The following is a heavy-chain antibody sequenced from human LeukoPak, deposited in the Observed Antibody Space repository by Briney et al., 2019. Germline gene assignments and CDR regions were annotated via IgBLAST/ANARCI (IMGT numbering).Heavy chain of an antibody. V-gene: IGHV3-30*02. D-gene: IGHD3-22*01. CDR3: AKDSAVEGSSGYAFDV. CDR1: GFTFSSYG. CDR2: IRYDGSNK. Sequence: GGSLRLSCAASGFTFSSYGMYWVRQAPGKGLEWVAFIRYDGSNKYYADSVKGRFTVSRDNSKNTLYLQMNSLRAEDTAVYYCAKDSAVEGSSGYAFDVWGQGTMVTVSS. J-gene: IGHJ3*01.